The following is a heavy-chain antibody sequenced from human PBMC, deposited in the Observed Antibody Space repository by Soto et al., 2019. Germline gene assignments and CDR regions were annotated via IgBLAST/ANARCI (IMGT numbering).Heavy chain of an antibody. J-gene: IGHJ4*02. CDR2: IYTSGGT. Sequence: KASETLSLTCTVSGGSISDYYWSWIRQPAGKGLEWVGRIYTSGGTDYNPSLKSRVTISIDTSKSQFSLKVTSMTAADTAVYYCARERREEIHDGYDIDYWGQGTLVTVSS. D-gene: IGHD5-12*01. CDR1: GGSISDYY. V-gene: IGHV4-4*07. CDR3: ARERREEIHDGYDIDY.